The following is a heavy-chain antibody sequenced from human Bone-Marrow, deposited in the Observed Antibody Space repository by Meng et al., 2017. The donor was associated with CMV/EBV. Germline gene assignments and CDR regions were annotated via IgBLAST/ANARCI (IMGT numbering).Heavy chain of an antibody. CDR3: AREREDY. CDR2: INPSSGGT. J-gene: IGHJ4*02. V-gene: IGHV1-2*02. CDR1: GYTFTDCY. Sequence: ASVKVSCKATGYTFTDCYILWVRQAPGQGLEWMGWINPSSGGTNYAQKFQGRVTMTRDTSISTAYMELNRLTSDDTAVYYCAREREDYWGQGTLVTASS.